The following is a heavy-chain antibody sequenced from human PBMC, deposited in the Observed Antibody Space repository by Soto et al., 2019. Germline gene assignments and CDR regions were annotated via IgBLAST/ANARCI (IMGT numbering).Heavy chain of an antibody. J-gene: IGHJ4*02. V-gene: IGHV2-5*02. CDR3: AHIVVAGLGYYFDY. D-gene: IGHD6-19*01. Sequence: QITLKESGPTLVKPTQTLTLTCTFSGFSLRSTRMAVGWIRQPPGTALEWLALIYWDDDKRYSPFLKSRLTITKDTSKNQVVLTMSNMDPVDTARYYCAHIVVAGLGYYFDYWGQGTLVTVSS. CDR2: IYWDDDK. CDR1: GFSLRSTRMA.